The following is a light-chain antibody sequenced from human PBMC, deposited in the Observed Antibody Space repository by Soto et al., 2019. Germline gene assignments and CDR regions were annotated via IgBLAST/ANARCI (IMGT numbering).Light chain of an antibody. V-gene: IGKV2-28*01. CDR1: QSLLHSNGYTY. CDR2: SGS. Sequence: DIVMTQSRLSLPVTPGEPASISCRSSQSLLHSNGYTYLDWYLQKPGQSPQLLIYSGSSRASGVPDRFSGSGSGTDFTLKISRVEAEDVGVYYCMQALQTPLTFGGGTKVEIK. J-gene: IGKJ4*01. CDR3: MQALQTPLT.